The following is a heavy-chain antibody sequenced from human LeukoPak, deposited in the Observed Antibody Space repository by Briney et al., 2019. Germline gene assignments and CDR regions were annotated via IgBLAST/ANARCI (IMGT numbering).Heavy chain of an antibody. D-gene: IGHD2-15*01. Sequence: PGGSLRLSCAASGFTFSSYSMNWVRQAPGKGLEWVSSISSSSSYIYYADSVKGRFTISRDNAKNSLYLQMNSLRAEDTAVYYCARVYCSGGSCYSCFDLWGRGTLVTVSS. CDR1: GFTFSSYS. CDR3: ARVYCSGGSCYSCFDL. CDR2: ISSSSSYI. V-gene: IGHV3-21*01. J-gene: IGHJ2*01.